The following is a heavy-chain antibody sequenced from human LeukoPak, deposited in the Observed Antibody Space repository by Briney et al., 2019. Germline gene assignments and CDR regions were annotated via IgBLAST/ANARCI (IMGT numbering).Heavy chain of an antibody. J-gene: IGHJ4*02. CDR1: GFTFASYA. D-gene: IGHD3-3*01. CDR3: ARGNDYYTTY. V-gene: IGHV3-30-3*01. Sequence: GGSLRLSCVTSGFTFASYAMHWVRQAPGPGLESMAGISYDGYDKYHANSVKGRFTISRDNPKNTLYLQMNSLGTDDTAVYYCARGNDYYTTYWGQGILVTVSS. CDR2: ISYDGYDK.